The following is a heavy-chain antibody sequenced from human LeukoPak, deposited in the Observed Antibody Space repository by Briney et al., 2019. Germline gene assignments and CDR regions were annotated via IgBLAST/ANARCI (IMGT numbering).Heavy chain of an antibody. CDR3: ASVSGVEWATFDY. V-gene: IGHV3-20*04. D-gene: IGHD3-10*01. J-gene: IGHJ4*02. Sequence: GGSLRLSCAASGFTFDDYGMSWVRHAPGKGLEWVSGINWNGGSTGYADPVKGRFTISRDNAKNSLYLQMNSLRAEDTALYYCASVSGVEWATFDYWGQGTLVTVSS. CDR2: INWNGGST. CDR1: GFTFDDYG.